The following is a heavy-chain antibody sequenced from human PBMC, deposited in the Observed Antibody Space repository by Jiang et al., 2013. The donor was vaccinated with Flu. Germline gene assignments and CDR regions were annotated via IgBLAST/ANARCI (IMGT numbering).Heavy chain of an antibody. CDR1: YY. D-gene: IGHD5-24*01. CDR2: SITVGAP. Sequence: YYWGWVRQPQGRGWSVLGVSITVGAPTTTRPSKSRVTISVDTSKNQISLRLTSATAADTAVYFCVANNYWYSLGLFDPWGQGTLVTVSS. CDR3: VANNYWYSLGLFDP. J-gene: IGHJ5*02. V-gene: IGHV4-39*07.